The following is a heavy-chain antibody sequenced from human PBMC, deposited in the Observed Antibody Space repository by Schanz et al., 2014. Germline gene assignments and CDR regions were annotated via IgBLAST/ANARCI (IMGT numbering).Heavy chain of an antibody. CDR1: GASITSGGHY. V-gene: IGHV4-31*03. CDR2: IDDTWGP. J-gene: IGHJ3*02. Sequence: QVQLQESGPGLVKPSQTLSLTCTVSGASITSGGHYWTWIRQVPGKGLEWIGCIDDTWGPKNNSPLKARVTLSLDASTNQFSLKLSSVTAADTAVYYCARDYYDILTGYPYDTFDIWGQGTMVTVSS. D-gene: IGHD3-9*01. CDR3: ARDYYDILTGYPYDTFDI.